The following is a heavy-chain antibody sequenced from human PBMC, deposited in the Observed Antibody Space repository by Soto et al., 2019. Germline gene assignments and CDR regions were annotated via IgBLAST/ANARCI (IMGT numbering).Heavy chain of an antibody. V-gene: IGHV3-30*18. J-gene: IGHJ6*04. CDR3: AKDFGKQLVSNYGMDV. CDR2: VSYDGNHK. Sequence: QVQLVESGGGVIQPGTSLSLSCGSSGFTFRSFGMYWVRQAPGKGLEWVAVVSYDGNHKYYADSVKGRFTVSRDNAKNLLYLQMNSLRVEDTAVYYCAKDFGKQLVSNYGMDVWGKGTTVTVSA. CDR1: GFTFRSFG. D-gene: IGHD6-13*01.